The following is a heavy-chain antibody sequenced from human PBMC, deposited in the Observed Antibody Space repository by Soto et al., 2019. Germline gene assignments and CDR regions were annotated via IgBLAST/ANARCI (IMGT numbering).Heavy chain of an antibody. Sequence: PGGSLRLSCAASGFTFSSYGMHWVRQAPGKGLEWVAVISYDGSNKYYADSVKGRFTISRDNSKNTLYLQMNSLRAEDTAVYYCANIYCSSSELDSWGQGT. J-gene: IGHJ4*02. V-gene: IGHV3-30*18. CDR1: GFTFSSYG. CDR3: ANIYCSSSELDS. D-gene: IGHD6-6*01. CDR2: ISYDGSNK.